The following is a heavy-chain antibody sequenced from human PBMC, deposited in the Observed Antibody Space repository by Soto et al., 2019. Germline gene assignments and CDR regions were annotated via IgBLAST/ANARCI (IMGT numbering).Heavy chain of an antibody. J-gene: IGHJ4*02. D-gene: IGHD3-10*01. Sequence: SETLSLTCTVSGGSISSSSYYWGWIRQPPGKGLEWIGSIYYSGSTYYNPSLKSRVTISVDTSKNQFSLKLSSVTAADTAVYYCARHTLLWFGEPSSPHFDYWGQGTLVTVS. CDR2: IYYSGST. CDR1: GGSISSSSYY. CDR3: ARHTLLWFGEPSSPHFDY. V-gene: IGHV4-39*01.